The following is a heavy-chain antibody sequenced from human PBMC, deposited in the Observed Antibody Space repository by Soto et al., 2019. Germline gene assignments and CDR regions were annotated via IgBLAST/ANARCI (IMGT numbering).Heavy chain of an antibody. V-gene: IGHV4-59*01. J-gene: IGHJ4*02. CDR3: ARALRADY. CDR1: GGSMINIY. D-gene: IGHD3-10*01. Sequence: LSLTCTVSGGSMINIYWTWIRQPPGKGLEWIGYVYYNGNVKYNPSLKSRVTLSVDTSKNQFSLKLSSVTAADTAVYYCARALRADYWGRGTLVTVSS. CDR2: VYYNGNV.